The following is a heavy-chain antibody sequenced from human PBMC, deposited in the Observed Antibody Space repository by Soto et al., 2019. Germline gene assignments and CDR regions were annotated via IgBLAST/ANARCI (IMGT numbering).Heavy chain of an antibody. CDR1: GGSISSSY. Sequence: SETLSLTCTVSGGSISSSYWSWIRQPPGKGLEWIGYIYYIGSTSYNPSLKSRVTISLDTSKSQFSLKLSSVTAADTAVYYCARGATIIPLYFDYWGQGTLVTVSS. J-gene: IGHJ4*02. V-gene: IGHV4-59*08. CDR3: ARGATIIPLYFDY. CDR2: IYYIGST. D-gene: IGHD5-12*01.